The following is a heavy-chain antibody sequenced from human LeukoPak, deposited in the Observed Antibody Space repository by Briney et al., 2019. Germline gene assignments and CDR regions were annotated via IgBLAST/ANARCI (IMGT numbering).Heavy chain of an antibody. CDR1: GFTFSSYA. Sequence: PGGSLRLSCAASGFTFSSYAMSWVRQAPGKGLEWVSAISGSGGSTYYADSVKGRFTISRDNSKNTLYLQMNSLRAEDTAVYYCAKVNGIVVVPAAMFLDYWGQGTLVTVSS. D-gene: IGHD2-2*01. CDR3: AKVNGIVVVPAAMFLDY. V-gene: IGHV3-23*01. CDR2: ISGSGGST. J-gene: IGHJ4*02.